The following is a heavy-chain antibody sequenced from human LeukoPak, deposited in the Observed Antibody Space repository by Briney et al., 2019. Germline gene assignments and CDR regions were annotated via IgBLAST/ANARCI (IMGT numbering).Heavy chain of an antibody. CDR2: IYSGGST. V-gene: IGHV3-53*01. CDR1: GFTVSSNY. CDR3: ARDFYDFWGGYWV. J-gene: IGHJ4*02. Sequence: PGGSLRLSCAASGFTVSSNYMSWVRRAPGKGLEWVSVIYSGGSTYYADSVKGRFSISRDNSKNMVYLQMSNLRAEDTAVYYCARDFYDFWGGYWVWGQGTLVTVSS. D-gene: IGHD3-3*01.